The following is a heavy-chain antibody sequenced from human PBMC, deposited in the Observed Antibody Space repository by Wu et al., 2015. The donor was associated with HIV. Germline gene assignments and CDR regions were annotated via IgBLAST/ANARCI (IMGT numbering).Heavy chain of an antibody. CDR3: ARDMALRYSDYYYGMDV. V-gene: IGHV1-69*05. Sequence: QVQLVQSGAEVKKPGSSVKVSCKASGGTFRSHGISWVRQAPGQGLEWMGGIIPVYGATNYVQKFQGRVTITTDESTSTVYMELSSLRSEDTAVYYCARDMALRYSDYYYGMDVWGQGTTVTVS. CDR1: GGTFRSHG. J-gene: IGHJ6*02. D-gene: IGHD3-9*01. CDR2: IIPVYGAT.